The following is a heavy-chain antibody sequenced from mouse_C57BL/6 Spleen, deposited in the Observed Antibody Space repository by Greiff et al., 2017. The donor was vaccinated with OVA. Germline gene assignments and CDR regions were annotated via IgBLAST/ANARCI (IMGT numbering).Heavy chain of an antibody. V-gene: IGHV3-6*01. CDR2: ISYDGSN. CDR1: GYSFTSGYY. D-gene: IGHD2-5*01. Sequence: VQLQQSGPGLVKPSQSLSLTCSVTGYSFTSGYYWNWIRQFPGNKLEWMGYISYDGSNNYNPSLKNRISITRDTSKNQFFLKLNSVTTEDAATYYCAREVLPYSNDYWGQGTSVTVSS. CDR3: AREVLPYSNDY. J-gene: IGHJ4*01.